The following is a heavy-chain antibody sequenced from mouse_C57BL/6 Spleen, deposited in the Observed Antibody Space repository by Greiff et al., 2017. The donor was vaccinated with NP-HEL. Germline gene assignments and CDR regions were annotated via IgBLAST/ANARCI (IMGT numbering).Heavy chain of an antibody. V-gene: IGHV1-72*01. Sequence: QVQLKQPGAELVKPGASVKLSCKASGYTFTSYWMHWVKQRPGRGLEWIGRIDPNSGGTKYNEKFKSKATLTVDKPSSTAYMQLSSLTSEDSAVYYCARQGSLYYYAMDYWGQGTSVTVSS. J-gene: IGHJ4*01. CDR3: ARQGSLYYYAMDY. CDR1: GYTFTSYW. CDR2: IDPNSGGT.